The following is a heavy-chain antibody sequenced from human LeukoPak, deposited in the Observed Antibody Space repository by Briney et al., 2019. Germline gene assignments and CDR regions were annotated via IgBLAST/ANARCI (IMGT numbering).Heavy chain of an antibody. CDR1: GGSISSSNW. D-gene: IGHD2-2*01. V-gene: IGHV4-4*02. Sequence: PSETLSLTCAVSGGSISSSNWWSWVRQPPGKGLEWIGEIYHSGSTNYNPSLKSRVTISVDKSKNQFSLKLSSVTAADTAVYYCARTTEDCSSTSCYQYWFDPWGQGTLVTVSS. J-gene: IGHJ5*02. CDR2: IYHSGST. CDR3: ARTTEDCSSTSCYQYWFDP.